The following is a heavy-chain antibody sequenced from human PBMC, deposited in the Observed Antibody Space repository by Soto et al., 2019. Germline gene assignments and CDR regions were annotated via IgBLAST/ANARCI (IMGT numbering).Heavy chain of an antibody. CDR2: ISYDGSNK. CDR1: GFTFSSYG. CDR3: AKVGSGFTWRYYYYMDV. D-gene: IGHD3-3*01. J-gene: IGHJ6*03. Sequence: GGSLRLSCAASGFTFSSYGMHWVRQAPGKGLEWVAVISYDGSNKYYADSVKGRFTISRDNSKNTLYLQMNSLRAEDTAVYYCAKVGSGFTWRYYYYMDVWGKGTTVTVSS. V-gene: IGHV3-30*18.